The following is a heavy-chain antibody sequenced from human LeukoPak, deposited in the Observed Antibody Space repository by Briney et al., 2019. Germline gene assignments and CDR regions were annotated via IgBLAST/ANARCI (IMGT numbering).Heavy chain of an antibody. Sequence: GGSLRLSCAASGFTFSSYSMNWVRQAPGKGLEWVSSISSSSSYIYYADSVKGRFTISRDNAKNSLYLQMNSLRAEDTAVYYCARVLLRSTVTFRRSAFDIWGQGTMVTVSS. CDR2: ISSSSSYI. V-gene: IGHV3-21*01. J-gene: IGHJ3*02. CDR1: GFTFSSYS. CDR3: ARVLLRSTVTFRRSAFDI. D-gene: IGHD4-17*01.